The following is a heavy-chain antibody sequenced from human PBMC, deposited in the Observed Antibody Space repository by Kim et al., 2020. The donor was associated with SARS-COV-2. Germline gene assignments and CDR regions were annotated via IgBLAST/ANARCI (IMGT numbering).Heavy chain of an antibody. V-gene: IGHV3-30*04. CDR3: ARDLSGLGSY. J-gene: IGHJ4*02. D-gene: IGHD1-26*01. CDR2: ISYDGSNK. CDR1: GFTFSSYA. Sequence: GGSLRLSCAASGFTFSSYAMHWVRQAPGKGLEWVAVISYDGSNKYYADSVKGRFTISRDNSKNTLYLQMNSLRAEDTAVYYCARDLSGLGSYWGQGTLVTVSS.